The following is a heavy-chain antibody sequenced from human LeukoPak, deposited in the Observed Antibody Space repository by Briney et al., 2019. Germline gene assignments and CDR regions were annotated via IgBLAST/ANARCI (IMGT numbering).Heavy chain of an antibody. CDR3: ARDTAGYCSGGSCYPNWFDP. Sequence: SETLSLTCTVSGGAISSYYWSWIRQPAGKGLEWIGRIYTSGSTNYNPSLKSRVTISVDKSKNQFSLKLSSVSAADTAVYYCARDTAGYCSGGSCYPNWFDPWGQGTLVTVSS. V-gene: IGHV4-4*07. D-gene: IGHD2-15*01. CDR2: IYTSGST. CDR1: GGAISSYY. J-gene: IGHJ5*02.